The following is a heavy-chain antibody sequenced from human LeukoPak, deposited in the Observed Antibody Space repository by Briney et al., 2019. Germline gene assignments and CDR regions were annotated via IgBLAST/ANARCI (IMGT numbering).Heavy chain of an antibody. CDR1: GFMFSGYA. Sequence: PGGSLRLSCSASGFMFSGYAMHWVRQAPGKGLEWVAVTSYDGSNKYCADSVKGRFTISRDNSKNTLYLQMNSLRAEDTAVYYCAKDRGAAAGTSRHGMDVWGQGTTVTVSS. CDR2: TSYDGSNK. D-gene: IGHD6-13*01. CDR3: AKDRGAAAGTSRHGMDV. J-gene: IGHJ6*02. V-gene: IGHV3-30*04.